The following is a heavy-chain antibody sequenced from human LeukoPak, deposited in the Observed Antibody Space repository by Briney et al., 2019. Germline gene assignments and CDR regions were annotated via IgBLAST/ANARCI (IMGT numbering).Heavy chain of an antibody. Sequence: PGGSLRLSCAASGFTFSSYAVSWVRQAPGKGLEWVSTISGSGDYTFYAASVKGRFTISRDNSKNTLYLQMNSLRAEDTAVYYCAKDHRSVVSTWPCEFDYWGQGTLVTVSS. J-gene: IGHJ4*02. CDR3: AKDHRSVVSTWPCEFDY. D-gene: IGHD5/OR15-5a*01. V-gene: IGHV3-23*01. CDR2: ISGSGDYT. CDR1: GFTFSSYA.